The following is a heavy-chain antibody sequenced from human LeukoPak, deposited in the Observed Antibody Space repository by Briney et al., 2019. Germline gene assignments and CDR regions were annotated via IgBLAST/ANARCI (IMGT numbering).Heavy chain of an antibody. D-gene: IGHD1-26*01. Sequence: GGSLRLSCAASGFTFDDYAMHWVRQAPGKGLEWVSGISWNSGSIGYADSVKGRFTISRDNAKNSLYLQMNSLRAEDTALYYCAKAQWELLGFDYWGQGTLVTVSS. J-gene: IGHJ4*02. CDR2: ISWNSGSI. CDR3: AKAQWELLGFDY. V-gene: IGHV3-9*01. CDR1: GFTFDDYA.